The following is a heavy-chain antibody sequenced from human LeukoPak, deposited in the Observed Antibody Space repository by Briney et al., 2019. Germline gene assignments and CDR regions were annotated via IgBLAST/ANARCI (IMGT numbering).Heavy chain of an antibody. D-gene: IGHD3-10*01. J-gene: IGHJ5*02. Sequence: PGGSLRLSCAASGFTFSTYWMSWVRQAPGKGLEWVANMKQDGSEEYYVDSVKGRFTISRDNAKNTLYLQMNSLRAEDTAVYYCARDRFGGSEFDPWGQGTLVTVSS. V-gene: IGHV3-7*01. CDR3: ARDRFGGSEFDP. CDR1: GFTFSTYW. CDR2: MKQDGSEE.